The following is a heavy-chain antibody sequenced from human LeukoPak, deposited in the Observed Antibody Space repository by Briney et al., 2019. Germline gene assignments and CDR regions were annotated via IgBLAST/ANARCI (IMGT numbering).Heavy chain of an antibody. CDR1: GFTFSSNA. CDR3: ARVTYYYDSSGYSPRGNWFDP. Sequence: GGSLRLSCATSGFTFSSNAMTWVRQAPGKGLEWVSVIYSGGSTYYADSVKGRFTISRDNSKNTLYLQMNSLRAEDTAVYYCARVTYYYDSSGYSPRGNWFDPWGQGTLVTVSS. D-gene: IGHD3-22*01. V-gene: IGHV3-66*01. CDR2: IYSGGST. J-gene: IGHJ5*02.